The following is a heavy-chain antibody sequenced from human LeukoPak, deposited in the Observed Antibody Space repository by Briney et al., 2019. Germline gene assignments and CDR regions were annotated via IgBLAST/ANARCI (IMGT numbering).Heavy chain of an antibody. V-gene: IGHV1-69*13. CDR3: ARAPYYGSGSYYPY. CDR2: IIPIFGTA. CDR1: GDTFSSYA. D-gene: IGHD3-10*01. Sequence: VASVKVSCKASGDTFSSYAISWVRQAPGQGLEWMGGIIPIFGTANCAQKFQGRVTITADESTSTAYMELSSLRSEDTAVYYCARAPYYGSGSYYPYWGQGTLVTVSS. J-gene: IGHJ4*02.